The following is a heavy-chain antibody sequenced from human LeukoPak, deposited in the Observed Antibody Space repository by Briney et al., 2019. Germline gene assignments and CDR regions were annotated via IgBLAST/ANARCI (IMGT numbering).Heavy chain of an antibody. V-gene: IGHV4-39*07. CDR3: ARSSEGRYYYDSSGFSYYYYYMDV. J-gene: IGHJ6*03. CDR1: GGSISSGSYY. Sequence: SETLSLTCTVSGGSISSGSYYWGWIRQPPGKGLEWIGSIYYSGSTYYNPSLRSRVTISVDTSKNQFSLKLSSVTAADTAVYYCARSSEGRYYYDSSGFSYYYYYMDVWGKGTTVTISS. CDR2: IYYSGST. D-gene: IGHD3-22*01.